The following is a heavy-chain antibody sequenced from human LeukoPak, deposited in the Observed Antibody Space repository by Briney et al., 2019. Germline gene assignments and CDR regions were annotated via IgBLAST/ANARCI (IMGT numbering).Heavy chain of an antibody. CDR2: ISYDGSNK. CDR1: GGSFSGYY. V-gene: IGHV3-30*03. CDR3: ARPHRDSSSWYLDAFDV. J-gene: IGHJ3*01. D-gene: IGHD6-13*01. Sequence: LSLTCAVYGGSFSGYYWSWIRQPPGKGLEWVAVISYDGSNKYYADSVKGRFTISRDNSKNTLYLQMNSLRAEDTAVYYCARPHRDSSSWYLDAFDVWGQGTMVTVSS.